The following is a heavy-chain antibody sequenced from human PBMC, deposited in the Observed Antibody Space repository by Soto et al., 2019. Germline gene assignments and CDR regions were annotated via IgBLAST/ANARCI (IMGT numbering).Heavy chain of an antibody. V-gene: IGHV4-31*03. D-gene: IGHD3-16*01. J-gene: IGHJ6*02. CDR1: GGSISSGGYY. CDR2: IYYSGST. Sequence: SETLSLTCTVSGGSISSGGYYWSWIRQHPGKGLEWIGYIYYSGSTYYNPSLKSRVTISVDTSKKQFSLKLSSVTAADTAVYYCARGRGGGVRYYYGMDVWGQGTTVTVSS. CDR3: ARGRGGGVRYYYGMDV.